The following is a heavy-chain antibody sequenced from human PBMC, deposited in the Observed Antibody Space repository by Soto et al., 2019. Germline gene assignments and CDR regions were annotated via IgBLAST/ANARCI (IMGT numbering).Heavy chain of an antibody. J-gene: IGHJ6*02. D-gene: IGHD6-13*01. CDR3: AGAQSSSWYTYYYGMDV. Sequence: SETLSLTCTVSGGSISSSSYYWGWIRQPPGKGLEWIGSIYYSGSTYYNPSLKSRVTISVDTSKNQFSLKLSSVTAADTAVYYCAGAQSSSWYTYYYGMDVWRQGTTVTVSS. V-gene: IGHV4-39*01. CDR1: GGSISSSSYY. CDR2: IYYSGST.